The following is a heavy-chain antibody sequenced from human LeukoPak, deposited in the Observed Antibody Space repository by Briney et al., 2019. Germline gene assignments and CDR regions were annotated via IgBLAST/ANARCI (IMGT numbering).Heavy chain of an antibody. CDR1: GFSFSDYY. CDR2: ISSSCSTI. D-gene: IGHD1-26*01. J-gene: IGHJ6*03. Sequence: TGGSLRLSCAASGFSFSDYYMSWIRQAPGKGLEWVSYISSSCSTIYYADSVKGRFTISRDNAKNSLYLQMNSLRAEDTAVYYCAGGPVSYPYYYYMDVWGKGTTVTVSS. CDR3: AGGPVSYPYYYYMDV. V-gene: IGHV3-11*01.